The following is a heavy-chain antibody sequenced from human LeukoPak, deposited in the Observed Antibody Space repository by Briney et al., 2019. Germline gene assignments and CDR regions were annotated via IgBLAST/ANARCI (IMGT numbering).Heavy chain of an antibody. CDR1: GFTFSSNW. CDR2: IKPDGSAE. D-gene: IGHD6-13*01. V-gene: IGHV3-7*01. J-gene: IGHJ4*02. CDR3: ARANNSSWHN. Sequence: PGGSLRLPCATSGFTFSSNWMSWVRHAPGRGLEWVANIKPDGSAEYYAASVKGRFTVSRDNAKNSLYLQMNSLRVDDTAVYYCARANNSSWHNWGQGTLVTVSS.